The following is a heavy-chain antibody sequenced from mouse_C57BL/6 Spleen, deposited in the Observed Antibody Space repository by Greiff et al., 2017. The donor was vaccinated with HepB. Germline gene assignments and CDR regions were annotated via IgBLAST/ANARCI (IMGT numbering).Heavy chain of an antibody. CDR1: GFTFSSYA. CDR2: ISSGGDYI. Sequence: EVQLVESGEGLVKPGGSLKLSCAASGFTFSSYAMSWVRQTPEKRLEWVAYISSGGDYIYYADTVKGRFTISRDNARNTLYLQMSSLKSEDTAMYYCTRDLYGSRYFDVWGTGTTVTVSS. V-gene: IGHV5-9-1*02. J-gene: IGHJ1*03. CDR3: TRDLYGSRYFDV. D-gene: IGHD1-1*01.